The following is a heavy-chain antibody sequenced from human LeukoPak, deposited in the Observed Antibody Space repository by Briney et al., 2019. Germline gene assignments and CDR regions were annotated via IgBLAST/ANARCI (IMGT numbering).Heavy chain of an antibody. CDR3: ATVDTAMVYFDY. Sequence: PSETLSLTCTVSGYSISSGYYWGWIRQPPGKGLEWIGSIYHSGGTYYNPSLKSRVTISVDTSKNQFSLKLSSVTAADTAVYYCATVDTAMVYFDYWGQGTLVAVSS. D-gene: IGHD5-18*01. J-gene: IGHJ4*02. CDR2: IYHSGGT. V-gene: IGHV4-38-2*02. CDR1: GYSISSGYY.